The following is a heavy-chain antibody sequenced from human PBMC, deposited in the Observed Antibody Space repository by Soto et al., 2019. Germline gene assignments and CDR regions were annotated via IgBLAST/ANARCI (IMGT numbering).Heavy chain of an antibody. D-gene: IGHD3-22*01. V-gene: IGHV1-58*02. Sequence: GASVKVSCKASGFTFTSSAMQWVRQARGQGLEWIGWIGVGSGNTNYAQKFQGRVTMTTDTSTSTAYMELRSLRSDDTAVYYCASSNSGYYPDAFDIWGQGTMVTVSS. CDR2: IGVGSGNT. CDR3: ASSNSGYYPDAFDI. CDR1: GFTFTSSA. J-gene: IGHJ3*02.